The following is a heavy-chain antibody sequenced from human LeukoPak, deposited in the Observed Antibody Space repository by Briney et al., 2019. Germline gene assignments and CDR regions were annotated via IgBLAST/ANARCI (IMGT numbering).Heavy chain of an antibody. J-gene: IGHJ4*02. Sequence: SETLSLSCTVSGVSIISSNYYWGWFRQPPGKSLEWIASVFYTGNTRHNPSLKSRVTISVDTSKNEFSLNLSSVTAEDTAVYYCARRLGSSADGILKYYFDYWGQGTLVTVSS. CDR3: ARRLGSSADGILKYYFDY. V-gene: IGHV4-39*01. D-gene: IGHD6-13*01. CDR2: VFYTGNT. CDR1: GVSIISSNYY.